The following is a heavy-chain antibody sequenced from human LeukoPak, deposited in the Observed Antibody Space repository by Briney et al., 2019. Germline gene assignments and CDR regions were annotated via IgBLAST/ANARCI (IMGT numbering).Heavy chain of an antibody. V-gene: IGHV3-15*01. D-gene: IGHD4-17*01. Sequence: GGSLRLSCAASGFTFSNAWMSWVRQAPGKGLEWVGRIKSKTDGGTTDYAAPVKGRFTISRDDSKNTLYLQMNSLKTEDTAVYYCTTDIAVTTLPDTFDIWGQGTMVTVTS. CDR2: IKSKTDGGTT. CDR1: GFTFSNAW. CDR3: TTDIAVTTLPDTFDI. J-gene: IGHJ3*02.